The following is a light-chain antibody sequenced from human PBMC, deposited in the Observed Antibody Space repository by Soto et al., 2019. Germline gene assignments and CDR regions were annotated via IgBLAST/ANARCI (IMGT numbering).Light chain of an antibody. CDR3: SSYTSSSTRV. J-gene: IGLJ3*02. V-gene: IGLV2-14*01. CDR1: SSDVGGYNY. Sequence: ALTQPASVSGSPGQSITISCTGTSSDVGGYNYVSWYQQHPGKAPKLMIYEVSNRPSGVSNRFSGSKSRNTASLTISGLQAEDEADYYCSSYTSSSTRVFGGGTQDTVL. CDR2: EVS.